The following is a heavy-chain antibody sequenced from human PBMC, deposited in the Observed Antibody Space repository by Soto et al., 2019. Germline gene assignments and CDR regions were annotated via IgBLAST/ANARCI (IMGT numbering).Heavy chain of an antibody. CDR1: GFTFSSYW. D-gene: IGHD3-22*01. CDR3: AREGFLNYYDKDLGYYYGMDV. Sequence: GGSLRLSCTASGFTFSSYWMSWVRQAPSKGLEWVAKIKQEGNEKYYVESVKGRFTISRDNARNSLYLQMNSLRAEDTAVYYCAREGFLNYYDKDLGYYYGMDVWGQGTTVTVSS. CDR2: IKQEGNEK. J-gene: IGHJ6*02. V-gene: IGHV3-7*01.